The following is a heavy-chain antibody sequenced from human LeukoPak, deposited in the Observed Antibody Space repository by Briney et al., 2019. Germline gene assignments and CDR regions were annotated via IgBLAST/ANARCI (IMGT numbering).Heavy chain of an antibody. D-gene: IGHD2/OR15-2a*01. J-gene: IGHJ4*02. V-gene: IGHV3-30-3*01. Sequence: GRSLRLSCAASGFTFSRYAMHWVRQAPGKGLEWVAVITYDGNNKYYADSVKGRFTISRDNSENSLYLQMNSLRTEDTAVYYCARGLLETTTSYFDYWGQGTQVTVSS. CDR1: GFTFSRYA. CDR3: ARGLLETTTSYFDY. CDR2: ITYDGNNK.